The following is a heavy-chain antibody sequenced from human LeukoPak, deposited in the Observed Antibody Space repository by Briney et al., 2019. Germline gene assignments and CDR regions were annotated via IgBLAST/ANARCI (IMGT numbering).Heavy chain of an antibody. CDR3: TRDRDNSGWFRGAGDY. Sequence: GGSLRLSCTASGFTFGEYAMSWFRQAPGKGLEWIGFIRSKAYGETTEHAASVKGRFTVSRGDSKSIAYLQMNSLKTEDTAMYYCTRDRDNSGWFRGAGDYWGQGTLVTVSS. CDR1: GFTFGEYA. CDR2: IRSKAYGETT. J-gene: IGHJ4*02. D-gene: IGHD6-19*01. V-gene: IGHV3-49*03.